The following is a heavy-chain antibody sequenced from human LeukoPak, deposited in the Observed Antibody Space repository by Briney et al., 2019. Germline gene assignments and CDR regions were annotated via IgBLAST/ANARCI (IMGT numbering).Heavy chain of an antibody. J-gene: IGHJ3*02. CDR1: GGSISNYY. D-gene: IGHD4-17*01. V-gene: IGHV4-59*01. CDR2: IYYSGST. Sequence: SETLSLTXTVSGGSISNYYWSWIRQPPGKGLEWTGYIYYSGSTNYNPSLKSRVTISVDTSKNQFSLKPSSVTAADTAVYYCARVTVTAFDIWGQGTMVTVSS. CDR3: ARVTVTAFDI.